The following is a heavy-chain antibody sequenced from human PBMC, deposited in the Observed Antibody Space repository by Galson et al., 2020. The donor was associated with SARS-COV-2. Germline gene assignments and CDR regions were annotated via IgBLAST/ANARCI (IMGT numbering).Heavy chain of an antibody. Sequence: ASETLSLTCAVSGGSISSSNWWSWVRQPPGKGLEWIGEIYYSGSTNYNPSLKSRVTISVDKSKNQFSLKLRSVTAADTAVYYCARDLVDTTMGDYYYYGVDVWGQGSTVTVSS. CDR2: IYYSGST. CDR3: ARDLVDTTMGDYYYYGVDV. J-gene: IGHJ6*02. CDR1: GGSISSSNW. D-gene: IGHD5-18*01. V-gene: IGHV4-4*02.